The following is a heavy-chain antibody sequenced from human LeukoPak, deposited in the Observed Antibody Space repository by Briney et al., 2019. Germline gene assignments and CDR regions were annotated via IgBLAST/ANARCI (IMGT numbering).Heavy chain of an antibody. CDR2: INPDSGDT. CDR3: TRDLLGGSGTFDP. Sequence: ASVKVSCKASGYTFTGYYLHWVRQAPGQGLEWMGWINPDSGDTIYLQKFQGRVTMTRDTSISTAYMELSRLSSDDTGVYYCTRDLLGGSGTFDPWGQGTLVTVSS. V-gene: IGHV1-2*02. CDR1: GYTFTGYY. J-gene: IGHJ5*02. D-gene: IGHD3-10*01.